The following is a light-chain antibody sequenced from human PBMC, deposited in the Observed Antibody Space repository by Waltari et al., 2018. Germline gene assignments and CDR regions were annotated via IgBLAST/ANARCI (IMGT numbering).Light chain of an antibody. Sequence: EIVLTQSPGTLSVSPGERATLACRSSQSVTSISFTWYQQKLGQAPRLLIYGTSSRSTGIPDRFSGSGSGTDFTLTFSRLEPEDFAVYYCQQYDGEVVTFGGGTKVEI. CDR1: QSVTSIS. V-gene: IGKV3-20*01. CDR2: GTS. CDR3: QQYDGEVVT. J-gene: IGKJ4*01.